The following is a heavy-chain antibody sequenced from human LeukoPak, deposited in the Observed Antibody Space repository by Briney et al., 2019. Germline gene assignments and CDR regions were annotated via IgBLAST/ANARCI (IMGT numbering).Heavy chain of an antibody. V-gene: IGHV1-46*01. CDR3: AMNYYDSSGYYPPRRNFDY. CDR1: GYTFTSYY. J-gene: IGHJ4*02. CDR2: INPSGSST. D-gene: IGHD3-22*01. Sequence: ASVKVSCKASGYTFTSYYMHWVRQAPGQGLEWMGIINPSGSSTSYAQKFQGRVTMTRDTSTSTVYMELSSLRSEDTAVYYCAMNYYDSSGYYPPRRNFDYWGQGTLVTVSS.